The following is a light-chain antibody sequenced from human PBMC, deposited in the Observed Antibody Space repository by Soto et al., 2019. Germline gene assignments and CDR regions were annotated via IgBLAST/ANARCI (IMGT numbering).Light chain of an antibody. J-gene: IGLJ1*01. Sequence: QSALTQPASVSVSPGQSITISCTGTSSDGNGYNYVSWYQQHPGKAHKLMINEVINRPSGISNRFSGSTTGNTASLNISSLQAEDEADYYCSSYAGSSSDVFGTGTKVKVL. V-gene: IGLV2-14*01. CDR3: SSYAGSSSDV. CDR2: EVI. CDR1: SSDGNGYNY.